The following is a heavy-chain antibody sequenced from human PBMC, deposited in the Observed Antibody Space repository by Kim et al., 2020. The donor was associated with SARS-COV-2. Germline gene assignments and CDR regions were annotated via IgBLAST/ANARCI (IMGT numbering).Heavy chain of an antibody. D-gene: IGHD3-10*01. Sequence: ETLSLTCTVSGGSISSYYWSWIRQPPGKGLEWIGYIYCSGSTNYNPSLKSRVTISVDTSKNQFSLKLSSVTAADTAVYYCVRSGSYYNFPLYYFDYWGQ. V-gene: IGHV4-59*13. CDR3: VRSGSYYNFPLYYFDY. CDR1: GGSISSYY. J-gene: IGHJ4*02. CDR2: IYCSGST.